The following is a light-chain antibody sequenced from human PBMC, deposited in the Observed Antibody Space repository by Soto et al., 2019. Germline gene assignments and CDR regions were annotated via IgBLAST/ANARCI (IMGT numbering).Light chain of an antibody. Sequence: VMTPSPDSLAVSPGDRTTLSCWAGQHVLSNYLAWYQQRPGQAPRLLIYDASSRATGVPDRFSGSGSGTDFTLTIISLQPEDFATYYCQQSYSTPLTFGQGTKVDI. V-gene: IGKV3D-20*02. CDR3: QQSYSTPLT. CDR2: DAS. J-gene: IGKJ1*01. CDR1: QHVLSNY.